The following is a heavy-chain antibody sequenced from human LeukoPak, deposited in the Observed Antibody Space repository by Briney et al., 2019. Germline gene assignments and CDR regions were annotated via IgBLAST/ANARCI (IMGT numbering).Heavy chain of an antibody. CDR2: IYSGGST. J-gene: IGHJ5*02. V-gene: IGHV3-53*01. CDR3: ASHTPYNRNNH. Sequence: GGSLRLSCAASGFTVRSNYMSWVRQAPGKGLEWVSVIYSGGSTYYTDSVKGRFTISRDNSKNTLYLQMNSLRAEDTAVYYCASHTPYNRNNHWGQGTLVTVSS. CDR1: GFTVRSNY. D-gene: IGHD1-1*01.